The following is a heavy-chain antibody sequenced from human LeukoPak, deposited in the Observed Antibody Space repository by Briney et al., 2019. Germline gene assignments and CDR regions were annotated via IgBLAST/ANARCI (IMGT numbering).Heavy chain of an antibody. CDR1: GFTFSSYS. V-gene: IGHV3-21*01. J-gene: IGHJ3*02. CDR2: ISSSSSYI. D-gene: IGHD2-2*01. Sequence: GGSLRLSCAASGFTFSSYSMNWVRQAPGKGLEWVSSISSSSSYIYYADSVKGRFTISRDNAKNSLYLQMNSLGAEDTAVYYCARGYCSSTSCAFDIWGQGTMVTVSS. CDR3: ARGYCSSTSCAFDI.